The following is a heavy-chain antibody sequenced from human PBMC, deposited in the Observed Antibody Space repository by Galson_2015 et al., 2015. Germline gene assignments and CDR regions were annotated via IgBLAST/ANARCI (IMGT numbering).Heavy chain of an antibody. CDR1: EFTSSSYY. Sequence: SLRLSCAASEFTSSSYYMSWVRQAPGEGLEWVSSISSTTTYIYYADSVKGRFTISRDNAKNSLYLQMNGLGAEDTAVYYCARQILDYDFWSGYYPTNFDYWGQGTLVTVSS. V-gene: IGHV3-21*01. CDR2: ISSTTTYI. CDR3: ARQILDYDFWSGYYPTNFDY. D-gene: IGHD3-3*01. J-gene: IGHJ4*02.